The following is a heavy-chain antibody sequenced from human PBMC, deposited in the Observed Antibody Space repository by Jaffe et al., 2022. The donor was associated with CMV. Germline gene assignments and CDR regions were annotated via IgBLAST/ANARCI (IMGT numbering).Heavy chain of an antibody. CDR3: AKSPLPKTAMASWWFDP. J-gene: IGHJ5*02. CDR2: ISGSGGST. V-gene: IGHV3-23*04. D-gene: IGHD5-18*01. CDR1: GFTFSSYA. Sequence: EVQLVESGGGLVQPGGSLRLSCAASGFTFSSYAMSWVRQAPGKGLEWVSAISGSGGSTYYADSVKGRFTISRDNSKNTLYLQMNSLRAEDTAVYYCAKSPLPKTAMASWWFDPWGQGTLVTVSS.